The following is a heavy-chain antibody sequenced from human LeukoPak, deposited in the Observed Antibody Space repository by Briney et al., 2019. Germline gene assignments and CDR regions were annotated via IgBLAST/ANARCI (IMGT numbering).Heavy chain of an antibody. CDR3: AVLAVPAVGY. Sequence: PGGSLRLSCVVSGFTFINYGMSWVRQAPGKGLEWVSTIRASGDRTYYAESVKGRFTMSGDKSKNTLYLQMSNLRAEDTAVHHCAVLAVPAVGYWGQGTLVIVSS. J-gene: IGHJ4*02. CDR1: GFTFINYG. D-gene: IGHD2-15*01. V-gene: IGHV3-23*01. CDR2: IRASGDRT.